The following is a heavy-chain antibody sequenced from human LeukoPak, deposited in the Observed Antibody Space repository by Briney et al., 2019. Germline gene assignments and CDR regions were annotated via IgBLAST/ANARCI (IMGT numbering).Heavy chain of an antibody. V-gene: IGHV3-23*01. CDR2: ISGNGGTT. CDR3: AKGYDSTGYRYNDY. CDR1: GFTFSSYA. J-gene: IGHJ4*02. D-gene: IGHD3-22*01. Sequence: GGSLRLSCAASGFTFSSYAMSWVRQAPGKGLEWVSAISGNGGTTYYAGSVKGRFTISRDNSKNTLYLQMNSLRAEDTAVYYCAKGYDSTGYRYNDYWGQGTLVTVSS.